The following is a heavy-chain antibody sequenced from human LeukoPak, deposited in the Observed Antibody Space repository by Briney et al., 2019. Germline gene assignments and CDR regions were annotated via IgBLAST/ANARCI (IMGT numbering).Heavy chain of an antibody. D-gene: IGHD3-10*01. CDR1: GYTFIDYY. J-gene: IGHJ6*03. V-gene: IGHV1-2*02. CDR3: ARETKDGSGSYYYYYMDV. Sequence: ASVKVSCKASGYTFIDYYIHWVRQAPGQGLEWVGWINPNSGGTNYAQKLQGRVTMTTDTSTSTAYMELRSLRSDDTAVYYCARETKDGSGSYYYYYMDVWGKGTTVTISS. CDR2: INPNSGGT.